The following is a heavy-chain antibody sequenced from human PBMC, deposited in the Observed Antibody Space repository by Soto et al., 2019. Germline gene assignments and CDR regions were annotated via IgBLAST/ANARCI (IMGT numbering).Heavy chain of an antibody. CDR2: IRGSGGST. CDR3: AKDLRQWLVQHQRRGYGMDI. D-gene: IGHD6-19*01. J-gene: IGHJ6*02. V-gene: IGHV3-23*01. CDR1: GFTFSSYA. Sequence: PGGSLRLSCAASGFTFSSYAMSWDRQAPGKGREWVSAIRGSGGSTYYADSVKGRFTISRDNSKNTLYLQMNSLRAEDTAVYYCAKDLRQWLVQHQRRGYGMDIWGQGTTVTAP.